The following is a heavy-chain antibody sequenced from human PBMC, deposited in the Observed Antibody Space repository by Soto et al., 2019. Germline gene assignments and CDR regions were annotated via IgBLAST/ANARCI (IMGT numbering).Heavy chain of an antibody. Sequence: QVQLVQSGGGVVQPGRSLRLSCEVSGFNFRGYGMHWVRQAPGKGLEWVAITRHDGSNTYYADSVRGRFTISRDNSKNMLYLQMNSLRVKDTAVYYCARDGVGITTYFGYFDYWGQGTLITVSS. J-gene: IGHJ4*02. V-gene: IGHV3-33*01. CDR3: ARDGVGITTYFGYFDY. CDR1: GFNFRGYG. CDR2: TRHDGSNT. D-gene: IGHD1-26*01.